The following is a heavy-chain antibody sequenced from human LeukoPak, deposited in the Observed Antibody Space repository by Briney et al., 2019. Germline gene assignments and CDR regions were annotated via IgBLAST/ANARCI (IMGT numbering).Heavy chain of an antibody. CDR2: ISSSGSTI. CDR3: ASTLLWFGSLRASKRVRPEIDYYYGMDV. J-gene: IGHJ6*02. CDR1: GFTFSDYY. D-gene: IGHD3-10*01. V-gene: IGHV3-11*01. Sequence: GGSLRLSCAASGFTFSDYYMSWIRQAPGKGLEWVSYISSSGSTIYYADSVKGRFTISRDNAKNSLYLQMNSLRAEDTAVYYCASTLLWFGSLRASKRVRPEIDYYYGMDVWGQGTTVTVSS.